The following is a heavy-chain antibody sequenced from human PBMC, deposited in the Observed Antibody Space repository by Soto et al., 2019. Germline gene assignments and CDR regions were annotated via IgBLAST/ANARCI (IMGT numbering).Heavy chain of an antibody. D-gene: IGHD5-18*01. CDR1: GFTVSSNY. J-gene: IGHJ4*02. Sequence: GGSLRLSCAASGFTVSSNYMSWVRQAPGKGLEWVSVIYSGGSTYYADSVKGRFTISRDNSKNTLYLQMNSLRAEDTAVYYCARDSPLWSLDYWGQGTLVTVSS. V-gene: IGHV3-53*01. CDR3: ARDSPLWSLDY. CDR2: IYSGGST.